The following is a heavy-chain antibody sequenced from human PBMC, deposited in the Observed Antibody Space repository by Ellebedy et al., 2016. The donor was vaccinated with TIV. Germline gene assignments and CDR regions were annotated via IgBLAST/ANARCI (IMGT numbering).Heavy chain of an antibody. V-gene: IGHV3-49*03. CDR1: GFTFGDYA. CDR3: TTLERLRRNWSGDFYHFGMDV. CDR2: TRSKAYGGAT. Sequence: GGSLRLSCTASGFTFGDYAISWFRQAPGKGLESIGFTRSKAYGGATEYAASVKDRLTISRDDSKSIAYLDMNSLKTEDTAVYYCTTLERLRRNWSGDFYHFGMDVWGQGTTVTVSS. J-gene: IGHJ6*02. D-gene: IGHD1-1*01.